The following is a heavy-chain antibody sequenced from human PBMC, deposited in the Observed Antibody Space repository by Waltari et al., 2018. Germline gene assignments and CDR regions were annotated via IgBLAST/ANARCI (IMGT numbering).Heavy chain of an antibody. Sequence: GQLLGSGGGLVNPGGALRLSCGASGFTFSSFALCWVRQAPGKGLEWVSAISGSGGSTYYADSVKGRFTISRDNSKNTLYLQMNSLRAEDTAVYYCAKGGVEMATILDYWGQGTLVTVSS. J-gene: IGHJ4*02. CDR3: AKGGVEMATILDY. D-gene: IGHD5-12*01. V-gene: IGHV3-23*01. CDR1: GFTFSSFA. CDR2: ISGSGGST.